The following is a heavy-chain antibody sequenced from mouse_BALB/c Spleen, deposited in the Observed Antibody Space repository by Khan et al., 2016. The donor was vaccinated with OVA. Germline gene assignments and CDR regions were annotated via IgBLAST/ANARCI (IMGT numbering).Heavy chain of an antibody. CDR3: ARSLDYSYGYALDY. D-gene: IGHD2-12*01. CDR1: GYSITSDYA. J-gene: IGHJ4*01. V-gene: IGHV3-2*02. CDR2: ISSSGST. Sequence: EVQLQESGPGLVKPSQSLSLTCTVTGYSITSDYAWNWIRQFPGNKLEWMGYISSSGSTSYNPSLKGRISITRDTSKNQFFLQLKSVTTEDTATYFCARSLDYSYGYALDYWGRGTSVTVSS.